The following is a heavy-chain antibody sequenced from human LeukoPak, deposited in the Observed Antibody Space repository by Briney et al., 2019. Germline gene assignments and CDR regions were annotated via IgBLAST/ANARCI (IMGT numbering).Heavy chain of an antibody. CDR1: GYSLSELS. Sequence: ASVKVSCKVPGYSLSELSTHWVRQAPGQGLEWMGGFDPGDDETIYAQKFQGRVTMTEDTSTDTAYLELSSLRSVDTAVYFCATEKDLLLDSWGQGTPVTVSS. D-gene: IGHD1-26*01. J-gene: IGHJ5*01. CDR3: ATEKDLLLDS. CDR2: FDPGDDET. V-gene: IGHV1-24*01.